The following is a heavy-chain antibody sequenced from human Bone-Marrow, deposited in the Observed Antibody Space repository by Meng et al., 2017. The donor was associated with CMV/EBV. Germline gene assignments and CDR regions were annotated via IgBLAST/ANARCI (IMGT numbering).Heavy chain of an antibody. Sequence: SETLSLTCTVSGGSISSYYWSWIRQPPGKGLEWIGEINHSGSTNYNPSLKSRVTISVDTSKNQFSLKLSSVTAADTAVYYCARAYQLADYYYYGMDVWGQGTTVTVSS. CDR2: INHSGST. CDR3: ARAYQLADYYYYGMDV. D-gene: IGHD2-2*01. CDR1: GGSISSYY. V-gene: IGHV4-34*01. J-gene: IGHJ6*02.